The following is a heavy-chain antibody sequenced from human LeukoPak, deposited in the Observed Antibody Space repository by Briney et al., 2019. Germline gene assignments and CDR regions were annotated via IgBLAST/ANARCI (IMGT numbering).Heavy chain of an antibody. D-gene: IGHD3-22*01. V-gene: IGHV4-59*01. CDR1: GGSISSYY. CDR3: ARDQLGGYYYDY. CDR2: IYYSVST. Sequence: SETLSLTCTVSGGSISSYYWSWIRQPPGKGLEWIGYIYYSVSTNYNPSLKSRVTISVDTSKNQFSLKLSSVTAADTAVYYCARDQLGGYYYDYWGQGALVTVSS. J-gene: IGHJ4*02.